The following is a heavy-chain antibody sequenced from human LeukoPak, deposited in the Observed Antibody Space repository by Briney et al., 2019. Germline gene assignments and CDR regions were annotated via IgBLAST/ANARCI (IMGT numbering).Heavy chain of an antibody. Sequence: PGRSLRLSCAASGFTFSSYAMHWVRQAPGKGLEWGAVISYGGSNKYYADSVKGRFTISRDNSKNTLYLQMNSLRAEDTAVYYCAREGEHSSSWATKYYFDYWGQGTLVTVSS. CDR1: GFTFSSYA. D-gene: IGHD6-6*01. J-gene: IGHJ4*02. CDR2: ISYGGSNK. V-gene: IGHV3-30*04. CDR3: AREGEHSSSWATKYYFDY.